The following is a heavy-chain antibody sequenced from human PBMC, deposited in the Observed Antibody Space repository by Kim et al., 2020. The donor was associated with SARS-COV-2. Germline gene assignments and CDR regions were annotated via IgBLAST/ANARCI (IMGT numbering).Heavy chain of an antibody. CDR3: ARGGYTASWYAGLFDF. CDR2: IYSSGNT. CDR1: SGSVETYY. V-gene: IGHV4-59*02. J-gene: IGHJ4*01. Sequence: SETLSLTCSVSSGSVETYYWSWIRQSPGKGLEWIGYIYSSGNTEYNPSFKSRVTISVDTSMKQFSLKLSSVTAADTAVSYCARGGYTASWYAGLFDFWG. D-gene: IGHD6-13*01.